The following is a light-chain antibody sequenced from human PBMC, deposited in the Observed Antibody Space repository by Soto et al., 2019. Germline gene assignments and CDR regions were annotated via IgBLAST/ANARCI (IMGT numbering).Light chain of an antibody. V-gene: IGKV1-5*01. J-gene: IGKJ1*01. Sequence: DIQMTQSPSTLSASVGDRVTITCRASQSISSWLAWYQQKPGKAPKLLIYDASSLESGVPSRCSGSGSGTEFTLTISSLQPDDFATYSCQQYNSYWGWTFGQGTKVEIK. CDR2: DAS. CDR3: QQYNSYWGWT. CDR1: QSISSW.